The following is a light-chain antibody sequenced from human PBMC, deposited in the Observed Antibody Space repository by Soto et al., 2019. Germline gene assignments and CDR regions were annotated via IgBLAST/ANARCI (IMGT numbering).Light chain of an antibody. Sequence: QSVLTQPPSASGTPGQRVTISCSGSSSNIGSNTVNWYQQLPGTAPKLLIYSNNQRPSGVPDRFSGSKSGTSASLAISGLQSEDEADYYCAAWDDSQNGRVLGRGTKLTV. J-gene: IGLJ3*02. CDR3: AAWDDSQNGRV. CDR1: SSNIGSNT. CDR2: SNN. V-gene: IGLV1-44*01.